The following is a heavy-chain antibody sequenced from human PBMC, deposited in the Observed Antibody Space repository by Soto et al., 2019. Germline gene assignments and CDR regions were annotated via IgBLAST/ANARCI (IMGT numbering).Heavy chain of an antibody. D-gene: IGHD2-2*01. Sequence: QVQLVQSGAEVKKPGSSVKVSCKASGGTFSSYAVSWVRQAPGQGLEWMGGIIPIFGTANYAQRFQGRVTITADESTSTAYMELNSLRPEDTAVYYCARGSAISVPAVMDYYYDMDVWGQGTTVTVSS. J-gene: IGHJ6*02. V-gene: IGHV1-69*12. CDR1: GGTFSSYA. CDR2: IIPIFGTA. CDR3: ARGSAISVPAVMDYYYDMDV.